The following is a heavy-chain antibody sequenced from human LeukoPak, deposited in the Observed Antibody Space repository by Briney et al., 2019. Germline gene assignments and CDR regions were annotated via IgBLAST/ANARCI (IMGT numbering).Heavy chain of an antibody. CDR2: INPNSGGT. CDR1: GYTFTGYY. V-gene: IGHV1-2*04. D-gene: IGHD4-17*01. CDR3: ARGEHDYGDRATPSNWFDP. Sequence: ASVKVSCKASGYTFTGYYMHWVRQAPGQGLEWMGWINPNSGGTNYAQKFQGWVTMTRDTSISTAYMELSRLRSGDTAVYYCARGEHDYGDRATPSNWFDPWGQGTLVTVSS. J-gene: IGHJ5*02.